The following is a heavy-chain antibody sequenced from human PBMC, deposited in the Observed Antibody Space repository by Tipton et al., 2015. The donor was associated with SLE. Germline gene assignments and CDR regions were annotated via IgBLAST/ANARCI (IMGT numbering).Heavy chain of an antibody. J-gene: IGHJ1*01. Sequence: TLSLTCAVYGGSFSGYYWSWIRQPPGKGLEWIGEINHSGSTNYNPSLKSRVTISVDTSKNQFSLKLSSGTAADTAVYYCARTTIATVEYFEHWGQGTLVIVSS. D-gene: IGHD1-14*01. V-gene: IGHV4-34*01. CDR2: INHSGST. CDR1: GGSFSGYY. CDR3: ARTTIATVEYFEH.